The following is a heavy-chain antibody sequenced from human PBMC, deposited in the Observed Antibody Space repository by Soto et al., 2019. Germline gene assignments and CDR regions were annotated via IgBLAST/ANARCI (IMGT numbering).Heavy chain of an antibody. D-gene: IGHD3-10*01. CDR2: ISYDGSNK. CDR1: GFTFSSYA. V-gene: IGHV3-30-3*01. Sequence: QVQLVESGGGVVQPGRSLRLSCAASGFTFSSYAMHWVRQAPGKGLEWVAVISYDGSNKYYADSVKGRFTISRDNSKNTLDLQMNSLRAEDTAVYYFARDGYYGSGLTVSCYFDYWGQGTLVTVSS. CDR3: ARDGYYGSGLTVSCYFDY. J-gene: IGHJ4*02.